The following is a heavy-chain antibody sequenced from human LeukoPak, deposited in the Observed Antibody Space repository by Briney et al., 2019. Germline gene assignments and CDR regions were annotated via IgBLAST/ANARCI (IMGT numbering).Heavy chain of an antibody. CDR2: ISGSGGST. CDR3: AKDIQLST. CDR1: GFTFSSYA. J-gene: IGHJ3*01. D-gene: IGHD5-24*01. V-gene: IGHV3-23*01. Sequence: GGSLRLSCAASGFTFSSYAMSWVRQAPGKGLEWVSAISGSGGSTYYADSVKGRFTISRDNSKNTLSLQMNSLRVEDTAMYFCAKDIQLSTWGLGTMVTVSS.